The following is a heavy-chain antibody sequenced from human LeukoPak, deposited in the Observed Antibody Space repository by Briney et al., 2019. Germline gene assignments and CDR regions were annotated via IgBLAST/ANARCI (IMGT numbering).Heavy chain of an antibody. CDR3: AELGITMIGGV. D-gene: IGHD3-10*02. V-gene: IGHV3-7*01. CDR1: GFTFSSHG. CDR2: IKQDGSEK. Sequence: PGGSLRLSCVASGFTFSSHGMNWVRQAPGKGLEWVANIKQDGSEKYYVDSMKGRFTISRDNAKNSLYLQMNSLRAEDTAVYYCAELGITMIGGVWGKGTTVTISS. J-gene: IGHJ6*04.